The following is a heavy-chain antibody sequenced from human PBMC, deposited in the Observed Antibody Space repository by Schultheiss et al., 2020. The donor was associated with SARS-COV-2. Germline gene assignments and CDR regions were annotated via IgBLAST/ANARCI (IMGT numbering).Heavy chain of an antibody. CDR1: GFTVSSNC. CDR2: ISGSGGST. D-gene: IGHD2-15*01. CDR3: AKEGPADIVVVVAAFFGAFDI. Sequence: GGSLRLSCAASGFTVSSNCMNWVRQAPGKGLEWVSAISGSGGSTYYADSVKGRFTISRDNSKNTLYLQMNSLRAEDTAVYYCAKEGPADIVVVVAAFFGAFDIWGQGTMVTVSS. J-gene: IGHJ3*02. V-gene: IGHV3-23*01.